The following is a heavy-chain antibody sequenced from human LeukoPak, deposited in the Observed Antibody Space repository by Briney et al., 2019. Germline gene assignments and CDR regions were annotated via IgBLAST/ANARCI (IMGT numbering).Heavy chain of an antibody. D-gene: IGHD3-10*01. CDR1: GFTFSDYY. CDR2: ISSSGSTI. J-gene: IGHJ4*02. Sequence: GGSLRLSCAASGFTFSDYYMSWIRQAPGKGLEWVSYISSSGSTIYYADSVKGRFTISRDYAKNSLYLQMNSLRAEDTAVYYCARDYYYVSGSYYKKGIHYWGQGTLVTVSS. V-gene: IGHV3-11*04. CDR3: ARDYYYVSGSYYKKGIHY.